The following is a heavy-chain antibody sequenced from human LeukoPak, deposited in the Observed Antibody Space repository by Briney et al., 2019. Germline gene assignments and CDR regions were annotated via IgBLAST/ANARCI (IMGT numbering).Heavy chain of an antibody. CDR1: GFTFRSYA. D-gene: IGHD2-2*01. Sequence: GGSLRLSCTASGFTFRSYAMSWVRQAPGKGLEWVAGFSGSGGSAYYADSVKGRLTISRDDSKSTLYLQMNSLRAEDTAVYYCAKGDCSSISCYTFDCWGQGTLVTVSS. V-gene: IGHV3-23*01. CDR3: AKGDCSSISCYTFDC. CDR2: FSGSGGSA. J-gene: IGHJ4*02.